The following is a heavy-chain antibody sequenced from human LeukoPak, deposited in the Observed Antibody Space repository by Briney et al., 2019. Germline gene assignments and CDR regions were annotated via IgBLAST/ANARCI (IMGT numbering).Heavy chain of an antibody. CDR1: EFTFSIYW. J-gene: IGHJ5*02. CDR2: INQGGSEK. D-gene: IGHD2-2*03. Sequence: PGGSLRLSCAASEFTFSIYWMSWVRQAPGKGLEWVANINQGGSEKYYVDSVKGRFTISRDNAKNSLYLQMNGLRAEDTAVYYCAKVDIVVVPAADLWGRGTLVTVSS. V-gene: IGHV3-7*03. CDR3: AKVDIVVVPAADL.